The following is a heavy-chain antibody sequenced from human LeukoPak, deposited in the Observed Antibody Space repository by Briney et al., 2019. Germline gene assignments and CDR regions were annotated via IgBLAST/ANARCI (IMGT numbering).Heavy chain of an antibody. CDR3: ARRGDWFDP. CDR1: GGSISSYY. D-gene: IGHD3-10*01. V-gene: IGHV4-59*01. Sequence: SETLSLTCTVSGGSISSYYWSWIRQPPGKGLEWIGYIYYSGSTNYNPSLKSRVAISVDTSKNQFSLKLSSVTAADTAVYYCARRGDWFDPWSQGTLVTVSS. J-gene: IGHJ5*02. CDR2: IYYSGST.